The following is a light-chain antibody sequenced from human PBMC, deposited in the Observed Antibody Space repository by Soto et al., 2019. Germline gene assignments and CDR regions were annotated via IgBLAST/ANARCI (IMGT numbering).Light chain of an antibody. V-gene: IGKV1-5*01. CDR1: QTISSW. CDR3: QQYSSFSRT. CDR2: DAP. J-gene: IGKJ1*01. Sequence: DIQMTQSPSTLSASVVDRVTITCRASQTISSWLAWYQQKPGKAPELLIYDAPTLESGVPSRFSGSGSGTEFSLTISSLQPDDFATFYCQQYSSFSRTFGQGTKVDIK.